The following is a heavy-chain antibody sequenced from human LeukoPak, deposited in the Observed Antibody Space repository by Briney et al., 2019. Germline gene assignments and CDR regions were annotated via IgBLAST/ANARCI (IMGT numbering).Heavy chain of an antibody. Sequence: PGRSLRLSCAASGFTFSSYAMHWVRQAPGKGLEWVAVISYDGSNKYYADSVKGRFTISRDSSKNTLYLQMNSLRAEDTAVYYCARDSSGCLDPWGQGTLVTVSS. V-gene: IGHV3-30-3*01. CDR1: GFTFSSYA. CDR2: ISYDGSNK. CDR3: ARDSSGCLDP. J-gene: IGHJ5*02. D-gene: IGHD6-19*01.